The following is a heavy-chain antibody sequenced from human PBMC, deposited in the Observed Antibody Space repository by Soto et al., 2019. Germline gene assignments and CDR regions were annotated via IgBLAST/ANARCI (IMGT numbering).Heavy chain of an antibody. Sequence: VQLVESGGGLVQPGGSLRLSCVASGFTFSSYWMYWVRQAPGKGLVWVSRINSDGSSTSYADSVKGRFTISRDNAKNTLYLQMNSLRAEDTAVYYCARGYSSGWYYFDYWGQGTLVTVSS. J-gene: IGHJ4*02. D-gene: IGHD6-19*01. V-gene: IGHV3-74*01. CDR2: INSDGSST. CDR1: GFTFSSYW. CDR3: ARGYSSGWYYFDY.